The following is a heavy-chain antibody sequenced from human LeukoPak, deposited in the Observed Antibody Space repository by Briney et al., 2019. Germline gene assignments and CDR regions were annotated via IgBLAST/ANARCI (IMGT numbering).Heavy chain of an antibody. CDR1: GGSISSYY. Sequence: SENLSLTCTVSGGSISSYYWSWIRQPAGEGLEWIGRIYTSGSTNYNPSLKSRVTMSVDTSKNQFSLKLSSVTAADTAVYYCARERRITMVRGVITNWFDPWGQGTLVTVSS. CDR2: IYTSGST. J-gene: IGHJ5*02. CDR3: ARERRITMVRGVITNWFDP. D-gene: IGHD3-10*01. V-gene: IGHV4-4*07.